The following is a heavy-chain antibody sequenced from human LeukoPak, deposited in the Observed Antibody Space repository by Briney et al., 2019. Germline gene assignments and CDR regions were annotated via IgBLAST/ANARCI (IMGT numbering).Heavy chain of an antibody. CDR2: IHSSGST. V-gene: IGHV4-39*07. CDR1: GGSISGSSYY. Sequence: PSETLSLTCTVSGGSISGSSYYWGWIRQPPGKGLEWIGSIHSSGSTYYNPSLQSRVTISVDTSKNQFSLKLSSVTAADTAVYYCARVSSVIGIVGATAHFDYWGQGTLVTVSS. D-gene: IGHD1-26*01. CDR3: ARVSSVIGIVGATAHFDY. J-gene: IGHJ4*02.